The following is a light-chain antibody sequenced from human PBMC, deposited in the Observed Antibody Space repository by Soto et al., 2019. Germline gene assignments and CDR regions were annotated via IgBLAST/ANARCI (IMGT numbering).Light chain of an antibody. CDR1: SSDVGGYNY. CDR3: SFYTISGV. J-gene: IGLJ3*02. V-gene: IGLV2-14*01. Sequence: QSALTQPASVSGSPGQSITISCTGTSSDVGGYNYVSWYKQHPGKAPKLMIYEVSNRPSGVSNRFSGSKSGNTASLTISGLQAEDEADYYCSFYTISGVFGGGTKLTVL. CDR2: EVS.